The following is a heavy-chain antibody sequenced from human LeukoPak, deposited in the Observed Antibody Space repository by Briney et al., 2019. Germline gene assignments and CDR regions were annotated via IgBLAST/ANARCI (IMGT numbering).Heavy chain of an antibody. J-gene: IGHJ4*02. D-gene: IGHD5-18*01. CDR1: GFTFSIYN. V-gene: IGHV3-21*01. CDR3: ARDEGYSYRSRPPDY. Sequence: PGGSLRLYCAASGFTFSIYNMNWVRQAPGKGLEWVSSITSSSNYIYYADSVKGRFTFFRDNAKNSLYLQMNSLRAEDTAVYYCARDEGYSYRSRPPDYWGQGTLVTVSS. CDR2: ITSSSNYI.